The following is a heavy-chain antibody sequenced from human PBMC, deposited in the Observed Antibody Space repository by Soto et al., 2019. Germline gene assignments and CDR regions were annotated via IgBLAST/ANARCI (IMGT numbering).Heavy chain of an antibody. CDR1: GFTFSSYA. D-gene: IGHD6-13*01. V-gene: IGHV3-23*01. Sequence: GGSLRLSCAASGFTFSSYAMSWVRQAPGKGLEWVSAISGSGGSTYYADSVKGRFTISRDNSKNTLYLQMNSLRAEDTAVYYCAKDNIAAAGGYYYYGMDVWGQGTTVTVSS. CDR3: AKDNIAAAGGYYYYGMDV. J-gene: IGHJ6*02. CDR2: ISGSGGST.